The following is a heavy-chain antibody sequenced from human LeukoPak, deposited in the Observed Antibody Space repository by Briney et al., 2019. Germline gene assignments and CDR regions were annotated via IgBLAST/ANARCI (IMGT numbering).Heavy chain of an antibody. V-gene: IGHV3-7*01. J-gene: IGHJ4*02. CDR2: IKQDGSEK. D-gene: IGHD5-18*01. CDR1: GFTFSSYW. CDR3: ARLMGRTRQLWTPFDY. Sequence: GGSLRLSCAASGFTFSSYWMSWVRQAPGKGLEWVANIKQDGSEKYYVDSVKGRFTISRDNAKNSLYLQMNSLRAEDTAVYYCARLMGRTRQLWTPFDYWGQGTLVTVSS.